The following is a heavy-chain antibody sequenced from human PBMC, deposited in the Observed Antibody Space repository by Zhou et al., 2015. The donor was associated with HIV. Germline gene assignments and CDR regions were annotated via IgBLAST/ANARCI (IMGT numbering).Heavy chain of an antibody. J-gene: IGHJ6*02. CDR3: ARGFTMVRGVPPDV. V-gene: IGHV1-69*02. Sequence: QVQLVQSGAEVKKPGSSVKVSCKASGGTFSSYTISWVRQAPGQGLEWMGRIIPILGIANYAQKFQGRVTITADKSTSTAYMELSSLRSEDTAVYYCARGFTMVRGVPPDVWGQGTTVTVSS. D-gene: IGHD3-10*01. CDR1: GGTFSSYT. CDR2: IIPILGIA.